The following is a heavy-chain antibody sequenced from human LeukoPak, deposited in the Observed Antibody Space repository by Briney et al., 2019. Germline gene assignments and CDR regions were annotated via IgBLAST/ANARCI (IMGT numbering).Heavy chain of an antibody. Sequence: ASVKVSCTASGYTFTTYAMNWVRQAPGQGLEWMGWINTNTGNPTFAQGFTGRFVFSLDTSVSTAYLQISSLKAEDTAVYYCARDQEGFYGYCSGGYCHDAFDIWGQGTMVTVSS. CDR1: GYTFTTYA. CDR2: INTNTGNP. J-gene: IGHJ3*02. CDR3: ARDQEGFYGYCSGGYCHDAFDI. V-gene: IGHV7-4-1*02. D-gene: IGHD2-15*01.